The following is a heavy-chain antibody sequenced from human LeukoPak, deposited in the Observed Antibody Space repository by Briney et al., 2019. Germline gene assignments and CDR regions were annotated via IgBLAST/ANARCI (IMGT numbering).Heavy chain of an antibody. D-gene: IGHD1-14*01. CDR3: ARPSEMAWGPAFDI. CDR1: EYSVSSNSAA. CDR2: TYYRSKWYS. V-gene: IGHV6-1*01. Sequence: SQTLSLTCAISEYSVSSNSAAWNWIRQSPSRGLEWLGRTYYRSKWYSDYAVSVKSRITINPDTSKNQFSLQLNSVTAADTAVYYCARPSEMAWGPAFDIWGQGTMVTVSS. J-gene: IGHJ3*02.